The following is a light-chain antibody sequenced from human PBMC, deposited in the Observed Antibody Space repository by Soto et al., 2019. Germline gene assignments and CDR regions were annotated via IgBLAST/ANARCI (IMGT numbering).Light chain of an antibody. V-gene: IGKV4-1*01. CDR2: GAS. CDR3: QQYYSTPT. Sequence: DIVMTQSTDSLAVSLGERATINCKSSQSIFYSSNSKNYLAWYQQKPGQPPKLLIYGASTRESGVPDRFSGCGSGTDFTLTISSLQAEDVAVYYCQQYYSTPTFGQGTRLEIK. J-gene: IGKJ5*01. CDR1: QSIFYSSNSKNY.